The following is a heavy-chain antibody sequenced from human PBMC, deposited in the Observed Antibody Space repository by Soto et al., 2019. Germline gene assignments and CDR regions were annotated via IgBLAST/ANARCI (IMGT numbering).Heavy chain of an antibody. D-gene: IGHD3-22*01. Sequence: GGSLRLSCAASEFTFSNYAMSWVRQAPGKGLEWVSAISYGGGTTYYADSVKGRITISRDNSKNTLYLQMNILRAVDTAVYYCAKNPGYYYDSTGYHFDYWGQGTLVTVSS. CDR1: EFTFSNYA. J-gene: IGHJ4*02. CDR2: ISYGGGTT. CDR3: AKNPGYYYDSTGYHFDY. V-gene: IGHV3-23*01.